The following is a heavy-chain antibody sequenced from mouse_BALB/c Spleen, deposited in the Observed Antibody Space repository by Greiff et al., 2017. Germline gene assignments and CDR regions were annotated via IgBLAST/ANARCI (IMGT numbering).Heavy chain of an antibody. J-gene: IGHJ3*01. CDR1: GYTFTSYW. V-gene: IGHV1S81*02. Sequence: QVQLQQPGAELVKPGASVKLSCKASGYTFTSYWMHWVKQRPGQGLEWIGEINPSNGRTNYNEKFKSKATLTVDKSSSTAYMQLSSLTSEDSAVYYCARHGNYPWFAYWGQGTLVTVSA. CDR2: INPSNGRT. D-gene: IGHD2-1*01. CDR3: ARHGNYPWFAY.